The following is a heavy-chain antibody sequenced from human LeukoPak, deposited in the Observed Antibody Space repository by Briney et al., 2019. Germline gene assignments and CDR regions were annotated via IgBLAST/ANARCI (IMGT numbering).Heavy chain of an antibody. J-gene: IGHJ4*02. CDR3: ARERDGYTRYFDY. D-gene: IGHD5-24*01. V-gene: IGHV3-53*01. CDR2: IYSGGST. CDR1: GFTVSSNY. Sequence: GGSLRLSCAASGFTVSSNYMSWVRQAPGKGLEWVSVIYSGGSTYYADSVKGRFTISRDNSKNTLYLQMNSLRAEDTAVYYCARERDGYTRYFDYWGQGTLVTVSS.